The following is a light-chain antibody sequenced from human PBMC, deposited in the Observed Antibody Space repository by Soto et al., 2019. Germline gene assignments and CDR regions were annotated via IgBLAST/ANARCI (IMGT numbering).Light chain of an antibody. CDR3: SSFPGSNNFE. J-gene: IGLJ2*01. CDR2: EVS. CDR1: SSDIGSHNY. V-gene: IGLV2-8*01. Sequence: QSALTQPPSASGSPGQSVTISGTGTSSDIGSHNYVSWYQQHPGKAPKLMIYEVSKRPSGVPDRFSGSKSGNTASLTVSGLQAEDEADYYCSSFPGSNNFEFGGGTKLTVL.